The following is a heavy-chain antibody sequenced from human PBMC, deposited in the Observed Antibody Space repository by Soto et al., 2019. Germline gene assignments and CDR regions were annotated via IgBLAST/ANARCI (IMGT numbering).Heavy chain of an antibody. V-gene: IGHV4-4*02. CDR1: GGSISSSNW. Sequence: QVQLQESGPGLVKPSGTLSLTCAVSGGSISSSNWWSWVRQPPGKGLEWIGEIYHSGSTNYNPSLKRRDTISVDTSKNQFSLKLSSVTAADTAVYYCARDGAAAPLDYWGQGTLVTVSS. CDR3: ARDGAAAPLDY. CDR2: IYHSGST. D-gene: IGHD6-13*01. J-gene: IGHJ4*02.